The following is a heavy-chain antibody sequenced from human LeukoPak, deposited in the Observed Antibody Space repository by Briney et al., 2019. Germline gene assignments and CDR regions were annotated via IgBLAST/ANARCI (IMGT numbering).Heavy chain of an antibody. J-gene: IGHJ4*02. D-gene: IGHD1-26*01. CDR1: GFIFSTYS. V-gene: IGHV3-21*04. CDR3: AKDPLSIVGAGDFDY. CDR2: ISTSSGYI. Sequence: GGSLRLSCAASGFIFSTYSMNWVRQAPGKGLEWVSSISTSSGYIYYADSVKGRFTISRDNSKNTLYLQMNSLRAEDTAVYYCAKDPLSIVGAGDFDYWGQGTLVTVSS.